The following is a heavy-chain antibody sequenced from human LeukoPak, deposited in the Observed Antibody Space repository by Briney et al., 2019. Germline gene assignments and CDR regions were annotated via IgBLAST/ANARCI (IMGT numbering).Heavy chain of an antibody. CDR2: ISSNSSYI. D-gene: IGHD6-13*01. Sequence: PGGSLRLSCAASGFTFSSYIMNWVRQAPGKGLEWVSSISSNSSYIYYVDSVKGRFTISTDKAKNSLYLQKNTLRAEATAVYYFAKTADSSRGAAHIDGWG. J-gene: IGHJ6*01. CDR1: GFTFSSYI. CDR3: AKTADSSRGAAHIDG. V-gene: IGHV3-21*01.